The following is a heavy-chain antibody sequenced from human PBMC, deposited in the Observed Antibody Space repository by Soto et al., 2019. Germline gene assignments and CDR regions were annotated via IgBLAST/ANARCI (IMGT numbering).Heavy chain of an antibody. J-gene: IGHJ4*02. CDR3: AREGGSVGPPGDFDY. D-gene: IGHD1-26*01. CDR2: IWYDGSNK. Sequence: QVQLVESGGGVVQPGRSLRLSCAASGFTFSNYGMHWVRQAPGKGLEWVALIWYDGSNKYYADSVKGRFTISRDNSKNTLYRQMNSLRAEDTAVYYCAREGGSVGPPGDFDYWGQGTLVTVSS. CDR1: GFTFSNYG. V-gene: IGHV3-33*01.